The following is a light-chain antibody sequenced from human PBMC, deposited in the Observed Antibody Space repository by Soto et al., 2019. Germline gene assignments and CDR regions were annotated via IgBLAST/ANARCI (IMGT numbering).Light chain of an antibody. Sequence: VVMRLSPATLSVSPGERVTLSCGASQSVTTNIAWDQQKPSQAPRVLIYGAYHRATGIPARVSCSGFGTDFTLTISSLEPEDFAVDDCQQRSNWPSLIFGGGTKVDIK. CDR1: QSVTTN. CDR2: GAY. J-gene: IGKJ4*01. CDR3: QQRSNWPSLI. V-gene: IGKV3-11*01.